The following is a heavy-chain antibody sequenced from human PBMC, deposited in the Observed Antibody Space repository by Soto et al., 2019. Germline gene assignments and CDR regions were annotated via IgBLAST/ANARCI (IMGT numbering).Heavy chain of an antibody. J-gene: IGHJ6*02. CDR1: GGTFSSYA. D-gene: IGHD3-9*01. V-gene: IGHV1-69*06. CDR2: IIPIFGTA. Sequence: QVQLVQSGAEVKKPGSSVKVSCKASGGTFSSYAISWVRQAPGQGLEWMGGIIPIFGTANYAQKFQGRVTITADKSTSTAYMELSSLRSEDTAVYYCARRKGNVLRYFDWLEPPYYYYGMDVWGQGTTVTVSS. CDR3: ARRKGNVLRYFDWLEPPYYYYGMDV.